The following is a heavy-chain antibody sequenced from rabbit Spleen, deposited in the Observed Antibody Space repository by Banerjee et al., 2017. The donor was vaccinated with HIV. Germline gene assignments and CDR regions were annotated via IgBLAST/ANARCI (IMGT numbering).Heavy chain of an antibody. D-gene: IGHD1-1*01. CDR3: ARDTSSSFSSYGMDL. CDR1: ISSY. V-gene: IGHV1S40*01. J-gene: IGHJ6*01. Sequence: ISSYMCWVRQAPGKGLEWIACIDAGSSGFTYFATWAKGRFAISKTSSTTVTLQMTRLTAADTATYFCARDTSSSFSSYGMDLWGPGTLVTVS. CDR2: IDAGSSGFT.